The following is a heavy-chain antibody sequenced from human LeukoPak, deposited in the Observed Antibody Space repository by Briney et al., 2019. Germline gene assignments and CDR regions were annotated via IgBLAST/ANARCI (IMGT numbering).Heavy chain of an antibody. CDR3: ARAVLAARAAFDI. V-gene: IGHV1-2*02. D-gene: IGHD6-6*01. CDR2: INPNSGGT. CDR1: GYTFTSYD. Sequence: ASVKVSCKASGYTFTSYDINWVRQATGQGLEWMGWINPNSGGTNYAQKFQGRVTMTRDTSISTAYMELSRLRSDDTAVYYCARAVLAARAAFDIWGQGTMVTVSS. J-gene: IGHJ3*02.